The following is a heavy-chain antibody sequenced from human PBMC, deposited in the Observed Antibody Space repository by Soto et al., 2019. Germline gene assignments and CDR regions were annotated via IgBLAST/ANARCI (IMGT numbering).Heavy chain of an antibody. V-gene: IGHV4-4*07. J-gene: IGHJ3*02. CDR2: IHSTGNS. D-gene: IGHD3-22*01. CDR1: GDSISSSY. Sequence: SETLSLTCSVSGDSISSSYWSWIRQAAEKRPEWIGRIHSTGNSHYNPSLGSRVSMSMDTSKKEIYLEMTSVTAADTDVYYCAREGGSYASGGYLIRGAFDIWGQWT. CDR3: AREGGSYASGGYLIRGAFDI.